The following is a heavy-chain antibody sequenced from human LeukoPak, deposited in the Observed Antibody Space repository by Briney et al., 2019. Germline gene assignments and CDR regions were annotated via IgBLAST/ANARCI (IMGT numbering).Heavy chain of an antibody. D-gene: IGHD2-21*01. Sequence: GGSLRLSCAASGFTFSSYAMHWVRQAPGKGLEWVAVISYDGSNKYYADSVKGRFTISRDNSKNTLYLQMNSLRAEDTAVYYCAKSDCGGDCYLEYWGQGTLVTVSS. CDR1: GFTFSSYA. CDR3: AKSDCGGDCYLEY. CDR2: ISYDGSNK. J-gene: IGHJ4*02. V-gene: IGHV3-30-3*02.